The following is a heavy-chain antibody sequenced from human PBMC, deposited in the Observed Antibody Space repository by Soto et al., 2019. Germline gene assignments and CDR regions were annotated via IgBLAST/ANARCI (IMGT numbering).Heavy chain of an antibody. J-gene: IGHJ6*02. CDR2: ISAYNGNT. CDR1: GYTFTSYG. Sequence: QVQLVQSGAEVKKPGASVKVSCKASGYTFTSYGISWVRQAPGQGLEWMGWISAYNGNTNYAQKLQGRVTMTTDTPTGTAYMELRSLRSDDTAGYYCARDRGAYGMDVWGQGTTVTVSS. V-gene: IGHV1-18*01. CDR3: ARDRGAYGMDV.